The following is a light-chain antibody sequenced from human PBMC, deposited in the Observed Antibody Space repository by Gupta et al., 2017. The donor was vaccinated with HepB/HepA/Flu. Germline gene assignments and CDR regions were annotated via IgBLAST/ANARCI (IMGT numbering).Light chain of an antibody. CDR2: TTS. CDR1: QSIANY. CDR3: QQSYSDPPT. V-gene: IGKV1-39*01. J-gene: IGKJ1*01. Sequence: DIQMTQSPSSLSASVGDRVTITCRASQSIANYLNWYQQKPGKAPNLLIYTTSILQSGVPSRFSGSGSGTHFTLTISSLQPEDFATYYCQQSYSDPPTFGQGTKVEIK.